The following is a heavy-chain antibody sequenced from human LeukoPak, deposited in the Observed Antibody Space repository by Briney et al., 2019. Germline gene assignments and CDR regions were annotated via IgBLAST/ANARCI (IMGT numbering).Heavy chain of an antibody. J-gene: IGHJ4*02. V-gene: IGHV1-46*01. CDR3: ARGGHGYNYRLGFDY. CDR1: GYTFTSYY. CDR2: INPSGGST. D-gene: IGHD5-24*01. Sequence: ASVEVSCKASGYTFTSYYMHWVRQAPGQGLEWMGIINPSGGSTSYAQKFQGRVTMTRDTSTSTVYMELSSLRSEDTAVYYCARGGHGYNYRLGFDYWGQGTLVTVSS.